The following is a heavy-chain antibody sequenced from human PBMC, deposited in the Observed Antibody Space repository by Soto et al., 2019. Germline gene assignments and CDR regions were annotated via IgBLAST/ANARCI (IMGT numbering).Heavy chain of an antibody. CDR3: ARELQWQLYYFDY. J-gene: IGHJ4*02. V-gene: IGHV3-30-3*01. D-gene: IGHD6-19*01. CDR2: ISYDGSNK. CDR1: GFTFSSYA. Sequence: GGSLRLSCAASGFTFSSYAMHWVRQAPGKGLEWVAVISYDGSNKYYADSVKGRFTISRDNSKNTLYLQMNSLRAEDTAVYYCARELQWQLYYFDYWGQGTLVTVSS.